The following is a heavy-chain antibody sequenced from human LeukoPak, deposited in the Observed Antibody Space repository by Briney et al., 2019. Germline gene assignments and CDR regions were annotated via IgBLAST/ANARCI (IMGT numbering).Heavy chain of an antibody. CDR3: ATTLGTMVRGVIKDY. D-gene: IGHD3-10*01. J-gene: IGHJ4*02. V-gene: IGHV4-34*01. Sequence: AETLSLTCAVYGGSFSGYYWSWIRQPPGKGLEWIGEINHSGSTNYNPSLKSRLTISVDTSKNQFSLKLSSVTAADTAVYYCATTLGTMVRGVIKDYWGQGTLVTVSS. CDR1: GGSFSGYY. CDR2: INHSGST.